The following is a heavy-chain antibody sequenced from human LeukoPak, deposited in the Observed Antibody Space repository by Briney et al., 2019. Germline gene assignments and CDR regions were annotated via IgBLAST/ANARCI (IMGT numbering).Heavy chain of an antibody. CDR2: ISGSGGST. CDR3: AKDPARGSVVVVPAAADY. CDR1: GFTFSSYA. J-gene: IGHJ4*02. V-gene: IGHV3-23*01. D-gene: IGHD2-2*01. Sequence: PGGSLRLSCAASGFTFSSYAMSWVRQAPEKGLEGVSAISGSGGSTYYADSVKGWFTISRDNSKNTLYLQMNSLRAEDTAVYYCAKDPARGSVVVVPAAADYWGQGTLVTVSS.